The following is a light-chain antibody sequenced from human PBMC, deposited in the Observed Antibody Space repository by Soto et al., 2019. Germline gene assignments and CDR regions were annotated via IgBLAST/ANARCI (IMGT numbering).Light chain of an antibody. V-gene: IGLV2-14*01. CDR2: EVS. CDR3: SSFSSITREV. J-gene: IGLJ2*01. Sequence: QSALTQPASVSGSPGQSITISCTGTSSDVGGYSYVSWYQQHPGKTPKLMIYEVSNRPSGVSHRFSGSMSGNTASLTISGLQTEDEADYYCSSFSSITREVFGGGTKLTVL. CDR1: SSDVGGYSY.